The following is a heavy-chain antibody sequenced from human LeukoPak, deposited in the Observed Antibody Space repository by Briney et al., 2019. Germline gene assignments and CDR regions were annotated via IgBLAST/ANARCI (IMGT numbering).Heavy chain of an antibody. V-gene: IGHV1-69*06. CDR1: DYTFTSYG. Sequence: ASVKVSCKASDYTFTSYGISWVRQAPGQGLEWMGGIIPIFGTANYAQKFQGRVTITADKSTSTAYMELSSLRSEDTAVYYCARAVGSSGYPLDYWGQGTLVTVSS. D-gene: IGHD3-22*01. CDR3: ARAVGSSGYPLDY. J-gene: IGHJ4*02. CDR2: IIPIFGTA.